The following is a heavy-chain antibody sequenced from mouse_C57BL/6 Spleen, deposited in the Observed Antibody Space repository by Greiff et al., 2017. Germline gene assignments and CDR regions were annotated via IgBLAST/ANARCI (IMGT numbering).Heavy chain of an antibody. V-gene: IGHV1-52*01. CDR1: GYTFTSYW. Sequence: QVQLQQPGAELVRPGSSVKLSCKASGYTFTSYWMHWVKQRPIQGLEWIGNIDPSDSETHYNQKFKDKATLTVDKSSSTAYRQLSSLTSEDSAVYYCASGGLYDGYYVGFDYWGQGTTLTVSS. CDR3: ASGGLYDGYYVGFDY. J-gene: IGHJ2*01. D-gene: IGHD2-3*01. CDR2: IDPSDSET.